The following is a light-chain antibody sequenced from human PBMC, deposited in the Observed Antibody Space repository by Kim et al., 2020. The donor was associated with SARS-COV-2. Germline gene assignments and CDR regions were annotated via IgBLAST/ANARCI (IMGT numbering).Light chain of an antibody. CDR3: QVWDSSRDQGV. CDR2: YGN. Sequence: PGGTARLTWGGGNGRRRTVNWYQHKPGQAPGLGIYYGNDRPSGIPERFSGSRSGNTATLTISGADAGDEADYYCQVWDSSRDQGVFGGGTRLTVL. CDR1: NGRRRT. J-gene: IGLJ2*01. V-gene: IGLV3-21*01.